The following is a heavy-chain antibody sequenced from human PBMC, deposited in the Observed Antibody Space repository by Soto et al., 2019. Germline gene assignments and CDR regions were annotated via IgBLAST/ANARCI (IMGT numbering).Heavy chain of an antibody. Sequence: GGSLRLSCAASGFTFSSYGMHWVRQAPGKGLEWVAVISYDGSNKYYADSVKGRFTISRDNSKSTLYLQMNSLRAEDTAVYYCAREDYVWGTPVNYFDYWGQGTLVTVSS. J-gene: IGHJ4*02. CDR1: GFTFSSYG. V-gene: IGHV3-30*03. CDR3: AREDYVWGTPVNYFDY. D-gene: IGHD3-16*01. CDR2: ISYDGSNK.